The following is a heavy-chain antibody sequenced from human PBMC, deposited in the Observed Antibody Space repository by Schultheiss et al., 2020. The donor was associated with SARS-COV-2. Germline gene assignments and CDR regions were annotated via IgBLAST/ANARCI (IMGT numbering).Heavy chain of an antibody. Sequence: LKISCAASGFTFDDYAMHWVRQAPGKGLEWLSYISETGTTIYYADSVKGRFIMSRDDGRNSLYLQMNRLRVEDTAVYYCAKVGDCTGDNCYKFYYYGMDVWGQGTTVTVSS. J-gene: IGHJ6*02. V-gene: IGHV3-48*03. CDR3: AKVGDCTGDNCYKFYYYGMDV. CDR2: ISETGTTI. D-gene: IGHD2-8*02. CDR1: GFTFDDYA.